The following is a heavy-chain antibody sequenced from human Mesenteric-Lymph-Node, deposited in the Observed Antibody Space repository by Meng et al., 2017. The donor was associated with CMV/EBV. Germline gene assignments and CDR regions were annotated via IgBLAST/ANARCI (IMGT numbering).Heavy chain of an antibody. J-gene: IGHJ4*02. CDR1: GFTFSSYG. Sequence: GESLKISYAASGFTFSSYGMHWVRQAPGKGLEWVAFIRYDGSNKYYADSVKGRFTISRDNSRNTVHLYLQMNSLRAEDTAVYYCAKLVWFGESPSDYWGQGTQVTVSS. V-gene: IGHV3-30*02. CDR2: IRYDGSNK. D-gene: IGHD3-10*01. CDR3: AKLVWFGESPSDY.